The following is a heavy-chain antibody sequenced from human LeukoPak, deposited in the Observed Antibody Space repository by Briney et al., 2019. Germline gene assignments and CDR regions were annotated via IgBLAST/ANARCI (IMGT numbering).Heavy chain of an antibody. CDR1: GGSFSGYY. CDR2: IYTSGST. D-gene: IGHD4-23*01. CDR3: ARVSHDYGGNALPDY. Sequence: SETLSLTCAVYGGSFSGYYWSWIRQPAGKGLEWIGRIYTSGSTNYNPSLKSRVTMSVDTSKNQFSLKLSSVTAADTAVYYCARVSHDYGGNALPDYWGQGTLVTVSS. V-gene: IGHV4-59*10. J-gene: IGHJ4*02.